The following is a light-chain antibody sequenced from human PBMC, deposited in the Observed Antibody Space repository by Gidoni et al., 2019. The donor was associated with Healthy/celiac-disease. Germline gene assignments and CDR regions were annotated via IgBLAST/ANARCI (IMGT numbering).Light chain of an antibody. CDR2: AAS. V-gene: IGKV1-39*01. J-gene: IGKJ2*01. CDR3: QQSYTYT. CDR1: QSISSY. Sequence: DIQMTQSPSSLSASVADRVTITCRASQSISSYLNWYQQKPGKAPKLLMYAASSLQSGVPSRFSGSGSGTDFTLTISSLQPEDFATYYCQQSYTYTFGQGTKLEIK.